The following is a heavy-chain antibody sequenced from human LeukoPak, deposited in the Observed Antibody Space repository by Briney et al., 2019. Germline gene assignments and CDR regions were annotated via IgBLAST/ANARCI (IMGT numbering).Heavy chain of an antibody. J-gene: IGHJ3*02. D-gene: IGHD3-10*01. V-gene: IGHV3-30*02. Sequence: PGGSLRLSCAASGLTFSSYGMHWVRQAPGKGLEWVAFIRYDGSNKYYADSVKGRFTISRDNSKNTLYLQMNSLRAEDTAVYYCAKETYYYAKGAFDIWGQGTMVTVSS. CDR1: GLTFSSYG. CDR3: AKETYYYAKGAFDI. CDR2: IRYDGSNK.